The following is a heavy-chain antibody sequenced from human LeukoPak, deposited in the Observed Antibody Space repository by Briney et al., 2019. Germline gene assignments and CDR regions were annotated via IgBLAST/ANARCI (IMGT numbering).Heavy chain of an antibody. Sequence: GGSLRLSCAASGFTFSSYRMSWVRQAPGKGLEWVASIKQDGSEKYYVDSVTGRFTISRDNAKNSLYLQMNSLRVEDTAVYYCAQARYGPVPFDYWGQGTRVTVSS. D-gene: IGHD4-17*01. J-gene: IGHJ4*02. CDR3: AQARYGPVPFDY. CDR2: IKQDGSEK. V-gene: IGHV3-7*05. CDR1: GFTFSSYR.